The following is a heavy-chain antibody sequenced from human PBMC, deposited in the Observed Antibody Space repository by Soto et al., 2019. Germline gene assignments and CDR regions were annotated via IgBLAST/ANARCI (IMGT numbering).Heavy chain of an antibody. J-gene: IGHJ5*02. Sequence: QLQLQESGPGLVKPSETLSLTCTVSGGSISSTNYYWGWIRQSPGKGLECIGSIYYSGITYYSPSLKSRATMSVDTSKNQFSLKLSSVTAADTAVYYCARNYGSRFNWIDPWGQGILVTVSS. D-gene: IGHD3-10*01. CDR3: ARNYGSRFNWIDP. CDR2: IYYSGIT. V-gene: IGHV4-39*01. CDR1: GGSISSTNYY.